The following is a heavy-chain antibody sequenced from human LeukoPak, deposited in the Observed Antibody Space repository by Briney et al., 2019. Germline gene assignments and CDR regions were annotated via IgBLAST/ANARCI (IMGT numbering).Heavy chain of an antibody. CDR1: GYSISSGYY. Sequence: SETLSLTCTVSGYSISSGYYWGWIRQPPGKGLEWIGSIYHSGSTYYNPSLKSRVTISVDTSKNQFSLKLSSVTAADTAVYYCARGRDGYTFFYWGQGTLVTVSS. CDR3: ARGRDGYTFFY. D-gene: IGHD5-24*01. CDR2: IYHSGST. J-gene: IGHJ4*02. V-gene: IGHV4-38-2*02.